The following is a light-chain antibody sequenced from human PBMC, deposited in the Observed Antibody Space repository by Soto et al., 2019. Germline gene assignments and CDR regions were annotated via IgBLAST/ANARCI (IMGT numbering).Light chain of an antibody. J-gene: IGLJ1*01. Sequence: QSALTQPRSVSGAPGQSVTISCTGTSSDVGGYNYVSWYQQHPGKAPKLMIYNVSERSSGVPDRFSGSKSDNTASLTISGLQAEDEADYYCCSYAGSYTYVFGTGTKLPVL. CDR1: SSDVGGYNY. CDR2: NVS. CDR3: CSYAGSYTYV. V-gene: IGLV2-11*01.